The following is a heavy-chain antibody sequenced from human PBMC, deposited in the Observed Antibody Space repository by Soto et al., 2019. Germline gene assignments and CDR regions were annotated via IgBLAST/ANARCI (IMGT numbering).Heavy chain of an antibody. D-gene: IGHD3-3*01. CDR2: ISAYNGNT. CDR1: GYTFTSYC. CDR3: ARDLELRITIFGVVTKYGMDV. Sequence: ASVKVSCKASGYTFTSYCISWVRQAPGQGLEWMGWISAYNGNTNYAQKLQGRVTMTTDTSTSTAYMELRSLRSDDTAVYYCARDLELRITIFGVVTKYGMDVWGQGXTVTVSS. V-gene: IGHV1-18*04. J-gene: IGHJ6*02.